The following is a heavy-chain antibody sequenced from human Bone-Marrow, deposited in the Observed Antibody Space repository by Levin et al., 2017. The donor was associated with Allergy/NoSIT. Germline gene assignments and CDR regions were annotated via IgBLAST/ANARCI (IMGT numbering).Heavy chain of an antibody. CDR1: GFTFSDYY. J-gene: IGHJ4*02. CDR2: ISSSGSTI. V-gene: IGHV3-11*01. CDR3: ARDSIMPWGYIDY. Sequence: TGESLKISCAASGFTFSDYYMSWIRQAPGKGLEWVSYISSSGSTIYYADSVKGRFTISRDNAKNSLYLQMNSLRAEDTAVYYCARDSIMPWGYIDYWGQGTLVTVSS. D-gene: IGHD3-3*02.